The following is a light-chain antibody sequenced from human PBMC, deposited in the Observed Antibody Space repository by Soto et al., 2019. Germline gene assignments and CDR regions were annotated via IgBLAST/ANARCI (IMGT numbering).Light chain of an antibody. CDR3: QQYSSYSS. V-gene: IGKV1-5*01. CDR1: QSISGW. J-gene: IGKJ2*01. Sequence: DIQMTQSPSTLSASVGDRVTITCRASQSISGWLAWYQQKPGKAPNLLISDASSLESGVPSRFSGSGSGTEFTLTISGLQPDYFATYYCQQYSSYSSFGQGTKLEIK. CDR2: DAS.